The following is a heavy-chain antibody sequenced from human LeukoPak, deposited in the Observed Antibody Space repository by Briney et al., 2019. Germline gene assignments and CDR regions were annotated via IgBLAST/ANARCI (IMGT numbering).Heavy chain of an antibody. CDR3: ARWETAVAAYFDY. CDR2: IWYDGSNK. V-gene: IGHV3-33*01. D-gene: IGHD6-19*01. CDR1: GFTFSSYG. J-gene: IGHJ4*02. Sequence: GRSLRLSCAASGFTFSSYGMHWVRQAPGKGLEWVAVIWYDGSNKYYADSVKGRFTISRDSSKNTLYLQMNSQRAEDTAVYYCARWETAVAAYFDYWGQGTLVTVSS.